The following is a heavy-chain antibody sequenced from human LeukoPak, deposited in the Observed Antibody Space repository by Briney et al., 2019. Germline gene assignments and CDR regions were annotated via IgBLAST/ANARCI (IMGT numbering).Heavy chain of an antibody. V-gene: IGHV3-7*01. J-gene: IGHJ4*02. CDR2: IKQDGSDK. CDR1: GFTFSSYW. Sequence: GGSLRLSCAASGFTFSSYWMNWLRQAPGKGLEWVANIKQDGSDKYYVDSVKGRFTISRDNAKNSLYLQMNSVRADDTAVYYCARDGPDSFDNWGQGTLVTVSS. CDR3: ARDGPDSFDN.